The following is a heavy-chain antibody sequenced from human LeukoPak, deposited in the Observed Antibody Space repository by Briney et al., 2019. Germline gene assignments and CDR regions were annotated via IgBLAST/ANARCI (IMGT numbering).Heavy chain of an antibody. Sequence: GGSLRLSCAASGFTFSTYAMSWVRQAPGKGLAWVASVKSDGAGTHYADSVKGRFTISRDDAKKSVFLQMNSLRAEDTAVYYCVREGYGGVSDAFDIWGQGTMVTVSS. V-gene: IGHV3-21*01. CDR2: VKSDGAGT. CDR3: VREGYGGVSDAFDI. D-gene: IGHD4-23*01. CDR1: GFTFSTYA. J-gene: IGHJ3*02.